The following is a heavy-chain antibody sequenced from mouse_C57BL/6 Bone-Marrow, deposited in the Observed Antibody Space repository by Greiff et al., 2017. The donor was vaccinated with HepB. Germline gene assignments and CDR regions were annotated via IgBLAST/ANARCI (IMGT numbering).Heavy chain of an antibody. Sequence: QVQLQQPGAELVKPGASVKLSCKASGYTFTSYWMHWVKQRPGQGLEWIGMIHPNSGSTNYNEKFKSKATLTVDKSTSTAYMQLSSLTSEDSAVYYCARGGDLYAMDYWGQGTSVTVAS. V-gene: IGHV1-64*01. CDR3: ARGGDLYAMDY. CDR1: GYTFTSYW. J-gene: IGHJ4*01. CDR2: IHPNSGST. D-gene: IGHD2-13*01.